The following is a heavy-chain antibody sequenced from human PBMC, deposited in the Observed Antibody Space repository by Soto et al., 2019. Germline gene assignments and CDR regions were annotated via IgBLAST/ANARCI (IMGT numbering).Heavy chain of an antibody. V-gene: IGHV3-23*01. CDR3: ARVPQYFEGSSYYSRFDD. CDR2: ISGSGGST. CDR1: GFTFSSYA. D-gene: IGHD3-22*01. J-gene: IGHJ4*02. Sequence: GGSLRLSCAASGFTFSSYAMSWVRQAPGKGLEWVSAISGSGGSTYYADSVKGRFTISRDNSKNTLYLQMNSLRAEDTAVYYCARVPQYFEGSSYYSRFDDWGQGTMVTV.